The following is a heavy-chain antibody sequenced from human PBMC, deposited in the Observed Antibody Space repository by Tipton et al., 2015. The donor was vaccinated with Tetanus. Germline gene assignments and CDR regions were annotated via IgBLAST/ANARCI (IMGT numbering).Heavy chain of an antibody. V-gene: IGHV1-18*01. CDR2: ISPFNENV. D-gene: IGHD3-22*01. J-gene: IGHJ4*02. CDR3: ARGLRYYYETSAYDY. Sequence: QLVQSGAEVKKPGASVKVSCKASGYTFTHYGVNWVRQAPGQGLEWMGWISPFNENVNYAEKFQGRLTMTTDRSTATVYMDLRSLRSDDTAVYFCARGLRYYYETSAYDYWGQGTLVTVSS. CDR1: GYTFTHYG.